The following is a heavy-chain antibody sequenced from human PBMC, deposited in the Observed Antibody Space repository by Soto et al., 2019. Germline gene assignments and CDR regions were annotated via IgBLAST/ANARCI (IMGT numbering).Heavy chain of an antibody. J-gene: IGHJ5*02. CDR1: VASLSVFY. Sequence: SETLCITCTISVASLSVFYWSWIRKSAGKGLEWIGRIYATGTTDYNPSLKSRVMMSVDTSKKQFSLKLRSVTAADTALYYRVRDGTKTLRDWFDPWGRGISVTVSS. D-gene: IGHD1-1*01. V-gene: IGHV4-4*07. CDR2: IYATGTT. CDR3: VRDGTKTLRDWFDP.